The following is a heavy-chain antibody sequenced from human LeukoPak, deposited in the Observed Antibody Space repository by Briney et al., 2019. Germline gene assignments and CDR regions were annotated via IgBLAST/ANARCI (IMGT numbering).Heavy chain of an antibody. CDR3: ARGPIYPKSGDYPNYYFDY. J-gene: IGHJ4*02. V-gene: IGHV1-8*01. Sequence: ASVKVSCKASGYTFTDYDINWVRQATGQGLEWMGWMNRNSGVTGYAQKFQGRVSMTRDTSVSTAYMELSSLRSEDTAVYFCARGPIYPKSGDYPNYYFDYWGQGTLVTVSS. D-gene: IGHD1-26*01. CDR2: MNRNSGVT. CDR1: GYTFTDYD.